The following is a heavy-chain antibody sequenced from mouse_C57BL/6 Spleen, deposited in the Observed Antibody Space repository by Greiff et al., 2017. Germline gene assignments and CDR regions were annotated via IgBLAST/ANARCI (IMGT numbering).Heavy chain of an antibody. V-gene: IGHV1-66*01. J-gene: IGHJ4*01. CDR1: GYSFTSYY. CDR3: ARGISSGDAMDY. D-gene: IGHD1-1*01. Sequence: VQLQESGPELVKPGASVKISCKASGYSFTSYYIHWVKQRPGQGLEWIGWIYPGSGNTKYNEKFKGKATLTADTSSSTAYMQLSSLTSEDSAVYYCARGISSGDAMDYWGQGTSVTVSS. CDR2: IYPGSGNT.